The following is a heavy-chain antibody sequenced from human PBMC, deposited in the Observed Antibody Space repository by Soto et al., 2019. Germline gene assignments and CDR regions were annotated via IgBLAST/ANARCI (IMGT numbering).Heavy chain of an antibody. CDR2: IYYSGST. CDR3: ARTRRYFDPEETTVCDY. J-gene: IGHJ4*02. V-gene: IGHV4-59*01. D-gene: IGHD3-9*01. CDR1: GGSISSYY. Sequence: PSETLSLTCTVSGGSISSYYWSWMRQPPGKGLEWIGYIYYSGSTNYNPSLKSRVTISVDTSKNQFSLKLSSVTAADTAVYYCARTRRYFDPEETTVCDYWGQGTLVTVSS.